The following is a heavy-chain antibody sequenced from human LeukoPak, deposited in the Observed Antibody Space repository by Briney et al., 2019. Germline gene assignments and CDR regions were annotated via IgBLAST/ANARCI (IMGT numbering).Heavy chain of an antibody. CDR3: ASPSFASGDYSFDF. CDR2: IYYSGTT. D-gene: IGHD4-11*01. CDR1: GGSISSSSYY. Sequence: SETLSLTCTVSGGSISSSSYYWGWIRQPPGKGLEWIATIYYSGTTYYNPSLKSRVTISVDTSKDQFSLKLTSVTAADTAFYYCASPSFASGDYSFDFWSQGTLVTVSS. J-gene: IGHJ4*02. V-gene: IGHV4-39*01.